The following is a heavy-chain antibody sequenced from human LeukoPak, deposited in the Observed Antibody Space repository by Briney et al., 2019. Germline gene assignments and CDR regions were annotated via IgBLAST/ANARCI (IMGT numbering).Heavy chain of an antibody. V-gene: IGHV4-38-2*01. J-gene: IGHJ4*02. D-gene: IGHD3-16*02. CDR3: ARAGYTISSYRFDY. Sequence: PSETLSLTCGVSGFSITTGYYWGWIRQPPGKGLEYIGSIYHNGITYYNPSLKSRVSMSVDTSKNQFSLELRSVTAADTAVYFCARAGYTISSYRFDYWGQGALVTVSS. CDR1: GFSITTGYY. CDR2: IYHNGIT.